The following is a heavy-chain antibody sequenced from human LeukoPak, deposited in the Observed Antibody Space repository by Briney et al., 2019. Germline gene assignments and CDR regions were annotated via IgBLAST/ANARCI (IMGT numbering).Heavy chain of an antibody. CDR2: IYHSGST. V-gene: IGHV4-4*02. D-gene: IGHD3-10*01. Sequence: PSGTLSLTCAVSGGSISSSNWWSWVRQPPGKGLEWIGEIYHSGSTNYNPSLKSRVTISVDKSKNQFSLKLSSVTAADTAVYYCARSSYYYAADAFDIWGQGTMVTASS. J-gene: IGHJ3*02. CDR1: GGSISSSNW. CDR3: ARSSYYYAADAFDI.